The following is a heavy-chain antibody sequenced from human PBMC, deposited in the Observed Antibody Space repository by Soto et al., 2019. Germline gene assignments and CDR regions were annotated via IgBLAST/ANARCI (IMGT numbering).Heavy chain of an antibody. CDR2: INHSGSI. Sequence: QVQLQQWGAGLLKPSESLSLTCAVSGGSFSGYYWSWIRQPPGKGLEWIGEINHSGSINYSPSLMRRVTKSVGTSKNQFSLKLSSVTAADTAGYYCATIYCSCGSCYRMDIGGQGTLVTVSS. D-gene: IGHD2-15*01. J-gene: IGHJ4*02. CDR3: ATIYCSCGSCYRMDI. CDR1: GGSFSGYY. V-gene: IGHV4-34*01.